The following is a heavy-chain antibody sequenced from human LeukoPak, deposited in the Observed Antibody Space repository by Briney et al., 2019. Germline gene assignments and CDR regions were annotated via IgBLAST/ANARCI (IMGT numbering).Heavy chain of an antibody. D-gene: IGHD6-13*01. Sequence: SETLSLTCTVSGGSINNNIHYWVWIRQPPGKGLEWVGTIFYSGQTYYNPSLKSQVTISVDTSKNQFSLKLRSVTAADTAVYYCARDREQQLVRFYNAFDIWGQGTMVTVSS. CDR3: ARDREQQLVRFYNAFDI. J-gene: IGHJ3*02. CDR1: GGSINNNIHY. V-gene: IGHV4-39*07. CDR2: IFYSGQT.